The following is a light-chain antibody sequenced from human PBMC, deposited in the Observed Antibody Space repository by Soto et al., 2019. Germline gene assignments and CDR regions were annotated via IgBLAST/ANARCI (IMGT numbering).Light chain of an antibody. V-gene: IGKV3-20*01. Sequence: IVLTQSPGTLSLSPGERATLSCRASQSIFKNYLVWYQQKPGQAPRLLLYGASTRATGIPDRFSGSGSGTDFTLTISRLEPEDFAVYFCQQYVTSSFAFGPGTPVDIK. CDR2: GAS. J-gene: IGKJ3*01. CDR3: QQYVTSSFA. CDR1: QSIFKNY.